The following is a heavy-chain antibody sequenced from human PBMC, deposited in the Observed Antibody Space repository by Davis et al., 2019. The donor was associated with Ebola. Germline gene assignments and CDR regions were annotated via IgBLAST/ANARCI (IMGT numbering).Heavy chain of an antibody. V-gene: IGHV1-18*01. CDR2: ISAYNGNT. Sequence: ASVKVSCKASGYTFTSYGISWVRQAPGQGLEWMGWISAYNGNTNYAQNVQGRVTMTTDTSTTTAYMEVGSLRSDDTAVYYCARAQFPTTSDHWGQGTLVTVSS. CDR1: GYTFTSYG. D-gene: IGHD1-1*01. CDR3: ARAQFPTTSDH. J-gene: IGHJ4*02.